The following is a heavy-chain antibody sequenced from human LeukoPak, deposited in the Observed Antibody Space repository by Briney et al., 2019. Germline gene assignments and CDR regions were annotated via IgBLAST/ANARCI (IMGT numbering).Heavy chain of an antibody. CDR2: INAGNGNT. J-gene: IGHJ5*02. CDR3: AREDPPVLLWFGELRSAFDP. D-gene: IGHD3-10*01. CDR1: GYTFTSYA. Sequence: ASVKVSCKASGYTFTSYAMHWVRQAPGQRLEWMGWINAGNGNTKYSQKFQGRVTITRDTSASTAYMGLSSLRSEDTAVYYCAREDPPVLLWFGELRSAFDPWGQGTLVTVSS. V-gene: IGHV1-3*01.